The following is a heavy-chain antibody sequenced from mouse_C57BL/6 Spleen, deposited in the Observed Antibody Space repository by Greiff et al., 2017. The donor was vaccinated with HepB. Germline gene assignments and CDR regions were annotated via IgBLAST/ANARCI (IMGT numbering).Heavy chain of an antibody. J-gene: IGHJ2*01. CDR3: ARSPYGSTYYFDY. V-gene: IGHV7-3*01. D-gene: IGHD1-1*01. CDR2: IRNKANGYTT. Sequence: EVKLMESGGGLVQPGGSLSLSCAASGFTFTDYYMSWVRQPPGKALEWLGFIRNKANGYTTEYSASVKGRFTISRDNSQSILYLQMNALRAEDSATYYCARSPYGSTYYFDYWGQGTTLTVSS. CDR1: GFTFTDYY.